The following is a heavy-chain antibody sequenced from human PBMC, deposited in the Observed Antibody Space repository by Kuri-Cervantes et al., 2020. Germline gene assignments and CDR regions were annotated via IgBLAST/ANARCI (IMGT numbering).Heavy chain of an antibody. Sequence: SETLSLTCAVYRGSFSGYYWTWIRQPPGKGLEWIGEIDHSGSTNYHPSLKRRVTISVDTSKNQFSLKLRSVTAADTAVYYCARGGRGTKFDYWGQGTLVTVSS. CDR3: ARGGRGTKFDY. J-gene: IGHJ4*02. CDR2: IDHSGST. D-gene: IGHD1-7*01. CDR1: RGSFSGYY. V-gene: IGHV4-34*01.